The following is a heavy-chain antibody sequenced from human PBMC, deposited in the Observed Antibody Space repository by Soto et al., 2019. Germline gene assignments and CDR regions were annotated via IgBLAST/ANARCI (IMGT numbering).Heavy chain of an antibody. CDR1: GFTFGIHA. CDR3: ARGSDSTGYYHLDS. CDR2: ISKDGSKT. J-gene: IGHJ4*02. V-gene: IGHV3-30-3*01. Sequence: VPLVESGGGVVQPGRSLRLSCAASGFTFGIHAIHWVRQAPGKGLEWVAVISKDGSKTYYADSVKGRFNMSRDNSQNTVYLQVNILRTEDTAVYYCARGSDSTGYYHLDSWGQGTLVTVS. D-gene: IGHD3-22*01.